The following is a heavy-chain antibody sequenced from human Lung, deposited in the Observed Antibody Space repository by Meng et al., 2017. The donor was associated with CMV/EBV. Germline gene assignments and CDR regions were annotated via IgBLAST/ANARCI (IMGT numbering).Heavy chain of an antibody. CDR3: ARHTIDGSTWWFGD. CDR2: ISNAGSIK. Sequence: GESLKISCAASGFTFSDYAMHWVRQAPGKGLEWVTVISNAGSIKYYADSVKGRFTISRDSSRNTLYLQLNSLRAEDTDVYYCARHTIDGSTWWFGDWGQGXLVTVSS. V-gene: IGHV3-30-3*01. J-gene: IGHJ4*02. D-gene: IGHD6-13*01. CDR1: GFTFSDYA.